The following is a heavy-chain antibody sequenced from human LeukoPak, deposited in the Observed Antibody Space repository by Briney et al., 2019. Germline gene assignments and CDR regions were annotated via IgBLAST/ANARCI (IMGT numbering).Heavy chain of an antibody. J-gene: IGHJ3*02. CDR3: ARHDYYDLTEFTFDI. V-gene: IGHV4-4*09. Sequence: SETLSLTCTVSGGSISSYYWSWIRQPPGKGLEWIGYIYTSGSTNYNPSLKSRVTISVDTSKNQFSLKLSSVTAADTAVYYCARHDYYDLTEFTFDIWGQGTMVTVSS. D-gene: IGHD3-22*01. CDR1: GGSISSYY. CDR2: IYTSGST.